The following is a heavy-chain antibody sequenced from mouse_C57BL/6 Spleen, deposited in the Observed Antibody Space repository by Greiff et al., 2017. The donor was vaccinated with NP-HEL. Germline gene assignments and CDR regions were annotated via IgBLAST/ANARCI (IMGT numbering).Heavy chain of an antibody. V-gene: IGHV10-3*01. J-gene: IGHJ1*03. CDR1: GFTFNTYA. CDR3: VREGTGTAYWYFDV. Sequence: EVHLVESGGGLVQPKGSLKLSCAASGFTFNTYAMHWVRQAPGKGLEWVARIRSKSSNYATYYADSVKDRFTISRDDSQSMLYLQMNNLKTEDTAMYYCVREGTGTAYWYFDVWGTGTTVTVSS. D-gene: IGHD4-1*01. CDR2: IRSKSSNYAT.